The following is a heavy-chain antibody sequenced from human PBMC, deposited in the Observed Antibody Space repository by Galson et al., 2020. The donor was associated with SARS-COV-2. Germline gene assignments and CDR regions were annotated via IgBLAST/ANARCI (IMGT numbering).Heavy chain of an antibody. CDR2: IYYSGST. Sequence: SETLSLTCTVSGGSISSYYWSWIRQPPGKGLEWIGYIYYSGSTNYNPSLKSRVTISVDTSKNQFSLKLSSVTAADTAVYYCAREDGSPGRDYYGMDVWGQGTTVTVSS. CDR3: AREDGSPGRDYYGMDV. CDR1: GGSISSYY. J-gene: IGHJ6*02. V-gene: IGHV4-59*13. D-gene: IGHD1-26*01.